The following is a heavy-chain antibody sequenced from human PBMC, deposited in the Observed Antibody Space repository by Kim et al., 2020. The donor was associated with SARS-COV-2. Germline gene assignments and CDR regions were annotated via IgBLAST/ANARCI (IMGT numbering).Heavy chain of an antibody. CDR2: INHSGST. Sequence: SETLSLTCAVYGGSFSGYYWSWIRQPPGKGLEWIGEINHSGSTNYNPSLKSRVTISVDTSKNQFSLKLSSVTAADTAVYYCAREAAAFFDYWGQGTLVTV. V-gene: IGHV4-34*01. CDR3: AREAAAFFDY. D-gene: IGHD2-2*01. CDR1: GGSFSGYY. J-gene: IGHJ4*02.